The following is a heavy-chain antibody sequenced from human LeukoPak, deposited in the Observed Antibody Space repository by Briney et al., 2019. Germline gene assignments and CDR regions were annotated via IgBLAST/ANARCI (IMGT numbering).Heavy chain of an antibody. D-gene: IGHD3-10*01. V-gene: IGHV4-39*07. Sequence: SETLSLTCTVSSGSMSSGTNYWGWVRQPPGKGLEWFGTIFYDGTTYYNPPLKSRVTISVDPSKNQFSLKLTSVTAADTAVYYCARAGGYFYYMDVWGKGTTVTVSS. CDR1: SGSMSSGTNY. J-gene: IGHJ6*03. CDR3: ARAGGYFYYMDV. CDR2: IFYDGTT.